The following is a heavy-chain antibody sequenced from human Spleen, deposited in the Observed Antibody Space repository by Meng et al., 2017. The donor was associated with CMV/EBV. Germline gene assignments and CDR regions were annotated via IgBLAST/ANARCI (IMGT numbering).Heavy chain of an antibody. Sequence: GESLKISCAASGFTFSSYSMNWVRQAPGKGLEWVSYISSSGSAIYYADSVRGRFTISRDNAKNSVYLQMNSLRAEDTAVFYCARGKLRDVWGQGTTVTVSS. J-gene: IGHJ6*02. CDR2: ISSSGSAI. CDR1: GFTFSSYS. D-gene: IGHD2-21*01. V-gene: IGHV3-48*04. CDR3: ARGKLRDV.